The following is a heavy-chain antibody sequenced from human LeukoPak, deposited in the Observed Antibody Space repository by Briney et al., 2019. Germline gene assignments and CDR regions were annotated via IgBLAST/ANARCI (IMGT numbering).Heavy chain of an antibody. CDR1: GYTFTSYG. V-gene: IGHV1-18*01. CDR3: ARDDYYDSSGLEHFDY. Sequence: ASVKVSCKASGYTFTSYGISWVRQAPGQGLEWMGWISAYNGNTNYAQKLQVRVTMTTDTSTSTAYMELRSLRSDDTAVYYCARDDYYDSSGLEHFDYWGQGTLVTVSS. D-gene: IGHD3-22*01. J-gene: IGHJ4*02. CDR2: ISAYNGNT.